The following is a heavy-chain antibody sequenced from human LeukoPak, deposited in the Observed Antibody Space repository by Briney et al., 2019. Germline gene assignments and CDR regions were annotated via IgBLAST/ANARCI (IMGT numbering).Heavy chain of an antibody. V-gene: IGHV7-4-1*02. CDR2: INTNTGNP. CDR3: ARDPALYSSGWYPVGMGYRYFDY. Sequence: ASVKVSCKASGYTFTSYAMNWVRQAPGQGLEWMGWINTNTGNPTYAQGFTGRIVFSLDTSVSTAYLQISSLKAEDTAVYYCARDPALYSSGWYPVGMGYRYFDYWGQGTLVTVSS. J-gene: IGHJ4*02. D-gene: IGHD6-19*01. CDR1: GYTFTSYA.